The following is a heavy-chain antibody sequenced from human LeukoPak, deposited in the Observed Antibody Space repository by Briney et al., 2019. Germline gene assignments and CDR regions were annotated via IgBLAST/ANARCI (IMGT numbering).Heavy chain of an antibody. Sequence: PSETLSLTCTVSGGSISSSSYYWGWIRQPPGTGLEWIGYIYYSGSTNYNPSLKSRVTISVDTSKNQFSLKLSSVTAADTAVYYCARDFKHGNDAFDIWGQGTMVTVSS. CDR2: IYYSGST. J-gene: IGHJ3*02. CDR3: ARDFKHGNDAFDI. D-gene: IGHD1-26*01. CDR1: GGSISSSSYY. V-gene: IGHV4-61*01.